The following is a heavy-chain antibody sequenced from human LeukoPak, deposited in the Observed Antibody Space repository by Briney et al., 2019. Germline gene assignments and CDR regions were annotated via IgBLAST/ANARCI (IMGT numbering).Heavy chain of an antibody. D-gene: IGHD6-19*01. J-gene: IGHJ4*02. CDR3: AKKAFSTGWTYFDY. V-gene: IGHV3-23*01. CDR1: GFMFKNYG. CDR2: VDGGGGSI. Sequence: GGSLRLSCAASGFMFKNYGMSWVRQAPGKWLEWVSAVDGGGGSIYYADSVKGRFTISRDNSKNTLFLQMNSLRADDTAVYYCAKKAFSTGWTYFDYWGQGLLVTVSS.